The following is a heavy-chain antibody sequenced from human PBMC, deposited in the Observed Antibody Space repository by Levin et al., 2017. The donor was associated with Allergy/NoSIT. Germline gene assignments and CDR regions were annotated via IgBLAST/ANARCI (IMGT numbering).Heavy chain of an antibody. CDR3: ARTADYRKYYFDF. CDR2: ISSTSSAI. Sequence: GGSLRLSCAASGYTFSSYSLNWVRQAPGKGLEWVSYISSTSSAIYYADSVKGRFSISRDNAKYSLYLQMNSLRAEDTAVYYCARTADYRKYYFDFWGQGTLVTVSS. J-gene: IGHJ4*02. V-gene: IGHV3-48*04. D-gene: IGHD4-11*01. CDR1: GYTFSSYS.